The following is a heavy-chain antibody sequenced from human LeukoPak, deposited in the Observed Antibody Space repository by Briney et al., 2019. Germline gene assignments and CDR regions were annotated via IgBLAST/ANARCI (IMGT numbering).Heavy chain of an antibody. D-gene: IGHD6-13*01. CDR2: IYHSGST. V-gene: IGHV4-38-2*01. CDR3: ARQFGSSWYWFDP. CDR1: GYSISSGYY. Sequence: KASETLSLTCAVSGYSISSGYYWGRIRQPPGKGLEWIGSIYHSGSTYYNPSLKSRVTISVDTSKNQFSLKLSSVTAADTAVYYCARQFGSSWYWFDPWGQGTLVTVSS. J-gene: IGHJ5*02.